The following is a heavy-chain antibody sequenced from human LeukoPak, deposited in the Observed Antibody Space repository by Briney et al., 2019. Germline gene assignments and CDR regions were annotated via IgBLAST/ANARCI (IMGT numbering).Heavy chain of an antibody. CDR1: GGSISSYY. J-gene: IGHJ3*01. CDR2: IYYSGST. V-gene: IGHV4-59*08. Sequence: SETLSLTCTVSGGSISSYYWNWIRQPPGKGLEWIGYIYYSGSTNYNPSLKSRVTTLVDTSKNQFSLRLSSVTAADTAVYYCAREYSSSSGRRAFDFWGQGTMVAVSS. D-gene: IGHD6-6*01. CDR3: AREYSSSSGRRAFDF.